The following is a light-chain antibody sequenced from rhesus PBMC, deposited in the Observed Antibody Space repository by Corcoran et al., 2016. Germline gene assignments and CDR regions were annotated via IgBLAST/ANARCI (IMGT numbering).Light chain of an antibody. Sequence: DIQMTQSPSSLSASVGDTVTITCRASRSISSWSAWYQQKPGRAPKVLISKASSLQSGVPSRFSGSGSGTDFTLTISSLQSEDCATYYCQQSASSPRTFGQGTKVEI. CDR2: KAS. CDR1: RSISSW. V-gene: IGKV1-22*01. J-gene: IGKJ1*01. CDR3: QQSASSPRT.